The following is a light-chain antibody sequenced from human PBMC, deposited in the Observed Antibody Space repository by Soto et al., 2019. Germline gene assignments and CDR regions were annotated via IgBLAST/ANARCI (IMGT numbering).Light chain of an antibody. V-gene: IGLV2-23*02. J-gene: IGLJ1*01. CDR3: SSYAGSGTFYV. CDR2: EVT. CDR1: SSDLGSYDL. Sequence: QSALTQPVSVSGSPGPSITISCTGTSSDLGSYDLVSWYQQHPGKAPKLMVYEVTKRPSGVSNRFSGSKSGNTASLTISGLQAEDEADYSCSSYAGSGTFYVFGSGTKVTVL.